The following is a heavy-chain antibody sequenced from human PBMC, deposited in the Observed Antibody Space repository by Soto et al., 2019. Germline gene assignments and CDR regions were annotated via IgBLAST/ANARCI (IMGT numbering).Heavy chain of an antibody. D-gene: IGHD5-12*01. CDR1: GFTFSSYA. CDR3: AKGPKGDGYNF. Sequence: XGSLILSCSASGFTFSSYAMSWVRQAPGKGLEWVSAISGSGGSTYYADSVKGRFTISRDNSKNTLYLQMNSLRAEDTAVYYCAKGPKGDGYNFWGQGTLVTVSS. J-gene: IGHJ4*02. V-gene: IGHV3-23*01. CDR2: ISGSGGST.